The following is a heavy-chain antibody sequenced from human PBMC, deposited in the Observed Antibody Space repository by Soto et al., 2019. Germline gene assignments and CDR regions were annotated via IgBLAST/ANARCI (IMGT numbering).Heavy chain of an antibody. J-gene: IGHJ4*02. D-gene: IGHD3-10*01. Sequence: ASVKVSCKASGGTFSSYAISWVRQAPGQGLEWMGGIIPIFGTANYAQKFQGRVTITADKSTSTAYMELSSLRSEDTAVYYCARGPMYYYGSGSFPLTYYFDYWGQGTLVTVSS. CDR1: GGTFSSYA. CDR2: IIPIFGTA. V-gene: IGHV1-69*06. CDR3: ARGPMYYYGSGSFPLTYYFDY.